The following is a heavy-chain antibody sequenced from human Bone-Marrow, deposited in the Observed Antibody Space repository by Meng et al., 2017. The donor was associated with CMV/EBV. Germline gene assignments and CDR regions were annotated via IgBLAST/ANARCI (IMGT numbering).Heavy chain of an antibody. CDR2: IYYSGTT. CDR1: GGSISSYY. J-gene: IGHJ5*02. CDR3: ARDQGGIGNWFDP. V-gene: IGHV4-59*01. D-gene: IGHD3-16*01. Sequence: SETLSLTCTVSGGSISSYYWNWIRQPPGKGLEWIGYIYYSGTTNYNPSLKSRVTISVDTSKNQFSLKLSSVTSADTAVYYCARDQGGIGNWFDPWGQGTLVTVSS.